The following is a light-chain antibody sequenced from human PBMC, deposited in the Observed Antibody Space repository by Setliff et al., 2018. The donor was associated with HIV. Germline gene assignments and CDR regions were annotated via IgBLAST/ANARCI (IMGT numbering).Light chain of an antibody. Sequence: QSALTQPASVSGSPGQSITISCTGTSSDVGGYNYVSWYQQHTGKAPRLIIYGVRNRPSGVSNRFSGSKSGNTASLTISGIQAEDEADYYCSPYAITNTLPFGTGTKVTVL. V-gene: IGLV2-14*01. J-gene: IGLJ1*01. CDR3: SPYAITNTLP. CDR2: GVR. CDR1: SSDVGGYNY.